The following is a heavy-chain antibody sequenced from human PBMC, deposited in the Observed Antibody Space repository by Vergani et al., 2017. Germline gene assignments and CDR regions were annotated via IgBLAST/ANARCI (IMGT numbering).Heavy chain of an antibody. D-gene: IGHD3-3*01. V-gene: IGHV4-31*11. CDR2: IYYSGST. J-gene: IGHJ6*03. Sequence: QVQLQESGPGLVKPSQTLSLTCAVSGGSISSGGYYWSWIRQHPGKGLEWIGYIYYSGSTYYNPSLKSRVTISVDTSKNQFSLKLSSVTAADTAVYYCARDRLHYDFWSAHPYYYMDVWGKGTTVTVSS. CDR1: GGSISSGGYY. CDR3: ARDRLHYDFWSAHPYYYMDV.